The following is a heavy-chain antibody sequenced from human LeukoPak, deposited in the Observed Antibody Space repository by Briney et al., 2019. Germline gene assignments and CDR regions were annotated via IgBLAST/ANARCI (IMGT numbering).Heavy chain of an antibody. CDR1: GFTFSNYW. J-gene: IGHJ3*02. V-gene: IGHV3-74*01. CDR3: ARENYDILTGYDDAFDI. Sequence: GSLRLSCAASGFTFSNYWMHWVRQAPGKGLVWVSRINSDGSSTSYADSVKGRFTISRDNAKNTLYLQMNSLRAEDTAVYYCARENYDILTGYDDAFDIWGQGTMVTVSS. CDR2: INSDGSST. D-gene: IGHD3-9*01.